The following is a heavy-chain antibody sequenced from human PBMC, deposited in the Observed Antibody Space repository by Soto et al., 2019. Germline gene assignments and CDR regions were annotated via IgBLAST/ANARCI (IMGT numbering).Heavy chain of an antibody. J-gene: IGHJ3*02. Sequence: EVQLVESGGDLVQPGGSLRLSCTTSRFTFSNSAMSWVRQAPGKGLEWVSTIKSSDGGAYYGDSVKGRFTISRDNPKNTLYLQMNSLRAEDTAVYYCAKALGSLDPFDIWRQGTMVTVSS. V-gene: IGHV3-23*04. CDR1: RFTFSNSA. CDR2: IKSSDGGA. CDR3: AKALGSLDPFDI. D-gene: IGHD3-16*01.